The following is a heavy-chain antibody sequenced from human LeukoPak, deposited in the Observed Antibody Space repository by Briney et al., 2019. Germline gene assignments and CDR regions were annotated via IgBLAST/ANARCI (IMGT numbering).Heavy chain of an antibody. D-gene: IGHD3-16*02. Sequence: GGSLRLSCAASGFTFSSYAMSWVRQAPGQGLEWVSGIVGSGDNTYYADAVKGRFTISRDNSKNTLHLQMNNLRAEDTAVYYCAKGHGAGKLSALDYWGQGTLVTVSS. V-gene: IGHV3-23*01. J-gene: IGHJ4*02. CDR1: GFTFSSYA. CDR2: IVGSGDNT. CDR3: AKGHGAGKLSALDY.